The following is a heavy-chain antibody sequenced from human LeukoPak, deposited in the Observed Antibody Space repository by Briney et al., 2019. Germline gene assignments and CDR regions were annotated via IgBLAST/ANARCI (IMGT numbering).Heavy chain of an antibody. CDR3: ARDGGWRTSGYYLYHFDY. CDR2: IKHNGGEK. V-gene: IGHV3-7*01. CDR1: GFTFTDYF. J-gene: IGHJ4*02. Sequence: GGSLRLSCVASGFTFTDYFMSWDRQAPGKGLEWVASIKHNGGEKYFVDSVKGRFTISRDNAKNSLYLEMSSLRVEDTAVYYCARDGGWRTSGYYLYHFDYWGQGTLVTFAS. D-gene: IGHD3-22*01.